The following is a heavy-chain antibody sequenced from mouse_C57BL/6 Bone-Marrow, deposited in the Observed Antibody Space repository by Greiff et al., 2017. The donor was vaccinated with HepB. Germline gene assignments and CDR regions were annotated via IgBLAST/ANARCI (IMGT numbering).Heavy chain of an antibody. D-gene: IGHD2-4*01. Sequence: QVQLQQPGAELVRPGTSVKLSCKASGYTFTSYWMHWVKQRPGQGLEWIGVIDPSDSYTNYNQKFKGKATLTVDTSSSTAYMQLSSLTSEDSAVYYCAREGRMITARNYYAMDYWGQGTSVTVSS. V-gene: IGHV1-59*01. CDR2: IDPSDSYT. CDR1: GYTFTSYW. J-gene: IGHJ4*01. CDR3: AREGRMITARNYYAMDY.